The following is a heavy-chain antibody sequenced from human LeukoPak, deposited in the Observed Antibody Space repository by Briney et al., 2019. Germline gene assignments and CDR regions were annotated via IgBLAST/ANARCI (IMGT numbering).Heavy chain of an antibody. J-gene: IGHJ4*02. Sequence: GGSLRLSCAASGFTFSDYYMCSIRQAPGKGLEWVSYIRSSGSTIYYADSVKGRFTIPRDNAKNSLYLQTNSLRAEDTAVYYCARVDCSSTSCYEFDYWGQGTLVTVSS. CDR2: IRSSGSTI. V-gene: IGHV3-11*04. CDR1: GFTFSDYY. CDR3: ARVDCSSTSCYEFDY. D-gene: IGHD2-2*01.